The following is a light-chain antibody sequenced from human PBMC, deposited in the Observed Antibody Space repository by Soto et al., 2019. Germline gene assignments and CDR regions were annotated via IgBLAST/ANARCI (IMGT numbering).Light chain of an antibody. CDR3: QRYNNWPPWT. V-gene: IGKV3-15*01. CDR2: GAS. J-gene: IGKJ1*01. Sequence: DTLMTLSPATLSVSPGDTAPLSSRASQSVGRNVAWYQQKPGQAPRLLIYGASTRATGIPDRFSGSGSGTYFTLTIISLQSEDFVVYYCQRYNNWPPWTFGQGTKVDIK. CDR1: QSVGRN.